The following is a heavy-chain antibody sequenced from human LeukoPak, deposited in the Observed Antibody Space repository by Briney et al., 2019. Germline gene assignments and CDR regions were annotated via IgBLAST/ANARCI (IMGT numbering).Heavy chain of an antibody. Sequence: SETLSLTCTVSGGSISSYYWSWIRQPPGKGLEWIGYIYHSGSTYYNPSLKSRVTISVDKSKNQFSLKLSSVTAADTAVYYCARDVGSGWYRAHYFDYWGQGTLVTVSS. D-gene: IGHD6-19*01. CDR3: ARDVGSGWYRAHYFDY. V-gene: IGHV4-59*12. CDR2: IYHSGST. CDR1: GGSISSYY. J-gene: IGHJ4*02.